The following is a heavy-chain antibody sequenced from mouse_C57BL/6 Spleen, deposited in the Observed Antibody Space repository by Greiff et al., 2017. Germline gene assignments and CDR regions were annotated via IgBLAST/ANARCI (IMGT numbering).Heavy chain of an antibody. J-gene: IGHJ3*01. CDR1: GYTFTDYY. CDR2: INPNNGGT. CDR3: AFHLLWLRRGFAY. D-gene: IGHD2-2*01. V-gene: IGHV1-26*01. Sequence: EVQLQQSGPELVKPGASVKISCKASGYTFTDYYMNWVKQSHGKSLEWIGDINPNNGGTSYNQKFKGKATLTVDKSSSTAYMELRSLTSEDSAVYYCAFHLLWLRRGFAYWGQGTLVTVSA.